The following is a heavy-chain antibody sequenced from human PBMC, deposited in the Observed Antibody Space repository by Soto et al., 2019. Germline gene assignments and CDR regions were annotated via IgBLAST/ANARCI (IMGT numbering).Heavy chain of an antibody. CDR2: INHLETT. J-gene: IGHJ4*02. CDR1: GASITFGGYS. V-gene: IGHV4-30-2*01. CDR3: ARGGGSDSFDY. D-gene: IGHD1-26*01. Sequence: SETLSLTCTASGASITFGGYSWSWLRQTPGKGLEWIGYINHLETTFYNPSFESRLTLSIDRAKNQFSLKLHSMSAADRAVYFCARGGGSDSFDYWGQGILVTVSS.